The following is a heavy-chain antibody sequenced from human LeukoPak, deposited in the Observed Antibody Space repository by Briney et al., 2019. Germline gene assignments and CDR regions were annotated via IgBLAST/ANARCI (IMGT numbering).Heavy chain of an antibody. Sequence: ASVKVSCKASGYTFTGYYIHWVRQAPGQGLEWMGRINPNSGGANYAQKFQGRVTMTRDTSINTAHMELSRLRSDDTAVYYCATGVAAADDVFDIWGQGTMVTVSS. CDR2: INPNSGGA. V-gene: IGHV1-2*06. D-gene: IGHD6-13*01. J-gene: IGHJ3*02. CDR1: GYTFTGYY. CDR3: ATGVAAADDVFDI.